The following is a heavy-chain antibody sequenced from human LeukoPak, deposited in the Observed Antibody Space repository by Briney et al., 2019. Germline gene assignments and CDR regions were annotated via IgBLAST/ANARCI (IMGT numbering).Heavy chain of an antibody. Sequence: SETLSLTCAVYGGSFSGYYWSWIRQPPGKELEWIGEINHSGSTNYNPSLKSRVTISVDTSKNQFSLKLSSVTAADTAVYYCASRKYSSSLRYWGQGTLVTVSS. CDR3: ASRKYSSSLRY. CDR2: INHSGST. CDR1: GGSFSGYY. D-gene: IGHD6-6*01. J-gene: IGHJ4*02. V-gene: IGHV4-34*01.